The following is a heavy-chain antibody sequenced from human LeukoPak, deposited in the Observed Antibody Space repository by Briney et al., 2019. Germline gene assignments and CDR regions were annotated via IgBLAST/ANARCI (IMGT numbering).Heavy chain of an antibody. V-gene: IGHV4-39*07. CDR3: ASQLRWDNWFDP. D-gene: IGHD3-3*01. CDR2: IYDSGSP. Sequence: PSETLSLTCTVSVASISGRGDFCGSSRQPPAEGLEWIGRIYDSGSPSYTPYLKTRLTVSVDNSKNKFSLKLTPVTAADTAIYYCASQLRWDNWFDPWGQGTLVTVSS. CDR1: VASISGRGDF. J-gene: IGHJ5*02.